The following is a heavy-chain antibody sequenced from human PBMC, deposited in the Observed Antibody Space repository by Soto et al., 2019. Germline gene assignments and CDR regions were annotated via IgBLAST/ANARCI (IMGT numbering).Heavy chain of an antibody. V-gene: IGHV4-34*01. CDR2: IYYSGDT. CDR3: ARDKITGLFDY. D-gene: IGHD2-8*02. CDR1: GGSFSYYI. J-gene: IGHJ4*02. Sequence: SETLSLTCDVYGGSFSYYILTWIRQPPGKGLEWIGYIYYSGDTNYNPSLKSRVTISVDTSKNQFSLKLTSVTAADTAVYYCARDKITGLFDYWGQGTLVTVSS.